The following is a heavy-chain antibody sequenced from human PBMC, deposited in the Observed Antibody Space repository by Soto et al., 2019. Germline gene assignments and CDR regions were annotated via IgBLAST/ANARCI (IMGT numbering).Heavy chain of an antibody. J-gene: IGHJ5*02. D-gene: IGHD2-2*01. Sequence: QVQLVQSGAEVKKPGSSVKVSCKASGGTFSSYAISWVRQAPGQGLEWMGGIIPIFGTANYARKFQGRFTMTADESTSADYMELSSLRSEDTAVYYCAREIVVVPAAKLGTQRGWFDPWGQGTLVTVSS. CDR1: GGTFSSYA. CDR3: AREIVVVPAAKLGTQRGWFDP. CDR2: IIPIFGTA. V-gene: IGHV1-69*01.